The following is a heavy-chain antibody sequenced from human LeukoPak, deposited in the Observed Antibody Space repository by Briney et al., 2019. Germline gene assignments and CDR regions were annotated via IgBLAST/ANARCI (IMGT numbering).Heavy chain of an antibody. Sequence: GASVKVSCKASGYTFTGYYMHWVRQAPGQGLEWMGWMNPNSGNTGYAQKFQGRVTMTRNTSISTAYMELSSLRSEDTAVYYCARGGGSYWGWNYYYGMDVWGQGTTVTVSS. CDR3: ARGGGSYWGWNYYYGMDV. V-gene: IGHV1-8*02. CDR2: MNPNSGNT. D-gene: IGHD1-26*01. J-gene: IGHJ6*02. CDR1: GYTFTGYY.